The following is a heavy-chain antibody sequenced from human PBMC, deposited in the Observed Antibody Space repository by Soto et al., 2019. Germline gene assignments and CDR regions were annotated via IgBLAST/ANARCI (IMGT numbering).Heavy chain of an antibody. V-gene: IGHV1-69*02. J-gene: IGHJ5*02. Sequence: QVQLVQSGAEVKKPGSSVKVSCKASGGTFSSYTISWVRQAPGQGLEWMGRIIPILGIANYAQKFQGRVTIYADKSTNTAYMELSSLRSEVTAVYYCASSNCVGDCHYLSWFEPWGEGTLVTVSS. CDR2: IIPILGIA. CDR1: GGTFSSYT. CDR3: ASSNCVGDCHYLSWFEP. D-gene: IGHD2-21*01.